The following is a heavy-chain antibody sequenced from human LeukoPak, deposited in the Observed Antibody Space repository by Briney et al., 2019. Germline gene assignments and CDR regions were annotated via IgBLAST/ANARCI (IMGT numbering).Heavy chain of an antibody. CDR1: GITFSRYW. Sequence: PGGSLRLSCAASGITFSRYWMSWVRQAPGKGLEWVANINQDGSEKHYVDSMKGRFTISRDNAKNSLHLQMNSLRVEDTAVYYCARDDSLKDFWSGYPRFDYWGQGTLVTVSS. J-gene: IGHJ4*02. V-gene: IGHV3-7*03. D-gene: IGHD3-3*01. CDR3: ARDDSLKDFWSGYPRFDY. CDR2: INQDGSEK.